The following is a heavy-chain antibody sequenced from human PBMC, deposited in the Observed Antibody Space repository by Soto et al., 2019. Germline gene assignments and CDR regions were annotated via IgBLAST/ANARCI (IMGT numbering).Heavy chain of an antibody. CDR1: GFTFSSYG. D-gene: IGHD6-13*01. Sequence: QVQLVESGGGVVQPGRSLRLSCAASGFTFSSYGMHWVRQAPGKGLEWVAVISYDGSNKYYADSVKGRFTISRDNSNNTLYRQMNSLRAEDTDVYYCAKIIAAAGPPNDYWGQGTLVTVSS. CDR2: ISYDGSNK. J-gene: IGHJ4*02. V-gene: IGHV3-30*18. CDR3: AKIIAAAGPPNDY.